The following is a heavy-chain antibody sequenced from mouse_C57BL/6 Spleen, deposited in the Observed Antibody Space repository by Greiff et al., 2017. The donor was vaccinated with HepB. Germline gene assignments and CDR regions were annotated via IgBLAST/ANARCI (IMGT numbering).Heavy chain of an antibody. CDR3: AKGPGRTTGYAMDY. V-gene: IGHV1-53*01. D-gene: IGHD2-12*01. CDR1: GYTFTSYW. Sequence: QVQLQQPGTELVKPGASVKLSCKASGYTFTSYWMHWVKQRPGQGLEWIGNINPSNGGTNYNEKFKSKATLTVDTSSSTAYMQLSSLTSEDSAVYYWAKGPGRTTGYAMDYWGQGTSVTDSA. J-gene: IGHJ4*01. CDR2: INPSNGGT.